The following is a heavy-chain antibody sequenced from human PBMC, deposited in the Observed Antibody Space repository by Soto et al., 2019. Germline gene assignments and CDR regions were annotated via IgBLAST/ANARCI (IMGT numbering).Heavy chain of an antibody. CDR2: IKSKTDGGTT. CDR3: TTDSHSTIIIVRFDY. V-gene: IGHV3-15*07. CDR1: GFTFSHAW. Sequence: GGSLRLSCAASGFTFSHAWINWVRHAPGKGLEWVGRIKSKTDGGTTDYAAPGKGRFAISRDDSNNMVYLQMNSLKIEDTAVYYCTTDSHSTIIIVRFDYWGHGTLVTVSS. D-gene: IGHD3-22*01. J-gene: IGHJ4*01.